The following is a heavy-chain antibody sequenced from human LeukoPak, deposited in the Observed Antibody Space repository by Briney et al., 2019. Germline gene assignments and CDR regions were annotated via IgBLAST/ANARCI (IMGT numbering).Heavy chain of an antibody. D-gene: IGHD3-22*01. Sequence: SETLSLTCTASGGSISSYYWSWIRQPAGKGLEWIGRIYTSGSTNYNPSLKSRVTMSVDTSKNQFSLKLSSVTAADTAVYYCARGYYYDSSGYDLYGMYYFDYWGQGTLVTVSS. J-gene: IGHJ4*02. CDR2: IYTSGST. CDR1: GGSISSYY. V-gene: IGHV4-4*07. CDR3: ARGYYYDSSGYDLYGMYYFDY.